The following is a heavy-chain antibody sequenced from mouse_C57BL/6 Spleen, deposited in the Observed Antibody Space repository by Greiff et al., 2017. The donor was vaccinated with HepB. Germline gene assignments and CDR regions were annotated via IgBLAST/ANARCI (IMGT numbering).Heavy chain of an antibody. CDR3: ARLPIYDGTTPYAMDY. D-gene: IGHD2-3*01. CDR2: IDPSDSYT. V-gene: IGHV1-69*01. Sequence: QVQLQQPGAELVMPGASVKLSCKASGYTFTSYWMHWVKQRPGQGLEWIGEIDPSDSYTNYNQKFKGKSTLTVDKSSSTAYMQLSSLTSEDSAVYYCARLPIYDGTTPYAMDYWGQGTSVTVSS. J-gene: IGHJ4*01. CDR1: GYTFTSYW.